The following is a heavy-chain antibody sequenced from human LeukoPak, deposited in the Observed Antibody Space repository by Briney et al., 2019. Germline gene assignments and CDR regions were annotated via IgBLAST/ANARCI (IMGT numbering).Heavy chain of an antibody. Sequence: GSVTVSCTASGYTFTSYDINWVRQAAGQGLEWMGWMNPNSGNTDYAQKFQGRVTMTRNTSISTAYMELSSLRSEDTAVYYCARGLVVVVAAVLPAHYYYGMDVWGQGTTVTVSS. D-gene: IGHD2-15*01. CDR2: MNPNSGNT. CDR3: ARGLVVVVAAVLPAHYYYGMDV. J-gene: IGHJ6*02. CDR1: GYTFTSYD. V-gene: IGHV1-8*01.